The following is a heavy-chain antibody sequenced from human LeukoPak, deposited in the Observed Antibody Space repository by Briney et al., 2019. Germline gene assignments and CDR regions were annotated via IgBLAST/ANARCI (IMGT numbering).Heavy chain of an antibody. V-gene: IGHV3-30*02. Sequence: GGSLRLSCAASGFTFSSYGMHWVRQAPGKGLEWVAFIRYDGSNKYYADSVKGRFTISRDNSKNTLYLQMNSLRAEDTAVYYCAKVLPPSSIAALGAFDIWGQGTMVTVSS. CDR1: GFTFSSYG. CDR3: AKVLPPSSIAALGAFDI. D-gene: IGHD6-6*01. J-gene: IGHJ3*02. CDR2: IRYDGSNK.